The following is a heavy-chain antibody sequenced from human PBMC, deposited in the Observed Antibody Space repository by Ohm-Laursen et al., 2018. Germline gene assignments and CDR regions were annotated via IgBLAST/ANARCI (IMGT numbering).Heavy chain of an antibody. CDR2: ISDTGSHI. D-gene: IGHD2-8*01. CDR1: GFTFSTYA. CDR3: ARDDGAYARRSGMDV. Sequence: SLRLSCAASGFTFSTYAMSWVRQAPGKGLEWVSYISDTGSHIYYAGSVRGRFTISRDNAQNSLYLHMSSLRAEDTAIYYCARDDGAYARRSGMDVWGQGTTVTVSS. V-gene: IGHV3-21*01. J-gene: IGHJ6*02.